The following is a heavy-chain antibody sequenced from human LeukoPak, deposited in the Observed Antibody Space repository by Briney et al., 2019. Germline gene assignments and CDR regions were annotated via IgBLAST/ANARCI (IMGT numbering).Heavy chain of an antibody. V-gene: IGHV3-30*18. J-gene: IGHJ4*02. CDR2: ISYHGRNQ. Sequence: GGSLRLSCAASGFTFSSYGMHWVRQAPGKGLEWVAVISYHGRNQFYADSVKGRFTISRDNSKNTLSLQMNSLRPGDTAVYYCAKDQAIVVVIDSFDYWGQGTLVTVSS. D-gene: IGHD3-22*01. CDR3: AKDQAIVVVIDSFDY. CDR1: GFTFSSYG.